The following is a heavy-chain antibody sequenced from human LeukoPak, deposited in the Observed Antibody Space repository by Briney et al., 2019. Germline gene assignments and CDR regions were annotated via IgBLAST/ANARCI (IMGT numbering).Heavy chain of an antibody. J-gene: IGHJ5*02. Sequence: ASVKVSCKASGGTFTGYYMHWVRQAPGQGLEWMGRINPNSGGTNYAQKFQGRVTMTRDTSISTAYMELSRLRSDDTAVYYCASGLAPAGGDYANWFDPRGQGTLVTVYS. D-gene: IGHD4-17*01. V-gene: IGHV1-2*06. CDR1: GGTFTGYY. CDR3: ASGLAPAGGDYANWFDP. CDR2: INPNSGGT.